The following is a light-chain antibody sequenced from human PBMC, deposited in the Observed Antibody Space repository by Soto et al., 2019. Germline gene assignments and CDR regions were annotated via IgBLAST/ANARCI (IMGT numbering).Light chain of an antibody. CDR3: QQYNNWPPWT. CDR1: QSVSNN. CDR2: GAS. Sequence: EIVMTQSPATLSVSPGERATLSCRASQSVSNNLAWYQQKAGQAPRLLIYGASTRATGIPARFSGSGSGTEFPLPISSLQSEDFAVYYCQQYNNWPPWTFGQGTKVEIK. V-gene: IGKV3-15*01. J-gene: IGKJ1*01.